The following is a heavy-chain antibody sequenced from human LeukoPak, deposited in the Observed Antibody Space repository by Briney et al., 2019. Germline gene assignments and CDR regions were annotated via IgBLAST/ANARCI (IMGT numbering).Heavy chain of an antibody. CDR2: INSDGSST. J-gene: IGHJ4*02. CDR1: GFTFSSYW. Sequence: GGSLRLSCAASGFTFSSYWMHWVRQAPGKGLVWVSRINSDGSSTSYADSVKGRFTISRDNAKNTLYLQMNSLRAEDTAVYYCANNPVRGGSYDYWGPGTLVTVSS. CDR3: ANNPVRGGSYDY. V-gene: IGHV3-74*01. D-gene: IGHD3-16*01.